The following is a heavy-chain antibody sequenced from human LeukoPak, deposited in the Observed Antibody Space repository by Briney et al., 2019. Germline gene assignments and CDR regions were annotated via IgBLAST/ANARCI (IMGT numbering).Heavy chain of an antibody. D-gene: IGHD1-26*01. V-gene: IGHV5-51*01. J-gene: IGHJ4*02. CDR3: ARRRDSGSYINF. Sequence: GESLKISFKGSGYNFTTYWIGWVRQMPGKGLEWMGIIYPGDSATRYSPSFQGQVTISADKSIGTAYLQWSSLKASDTAMYYCARRRDSGSYINFWGQGTLVTVSS. CDR1: GYNFTTYW. CDR2: IYPGDSAT.